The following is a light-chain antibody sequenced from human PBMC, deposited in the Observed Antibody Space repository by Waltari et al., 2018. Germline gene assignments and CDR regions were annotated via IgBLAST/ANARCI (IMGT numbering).Light chain of an antibody. CDR2: ANT. CDR3: QSYDKILSAWV. Sequence: QSVLTQPPSVSGAPGQRVTVYGTGVTSNTGAGYDGQWYQQFPGRAPKLVIYANTYRPSGVPDRFSATKSGSSASLAITGLQAEDEADYYCQSYDKILSAWVFGGGTKLTVL. V-gene: IGLV1-40*01. J-gene: IGLJ3*02. CDR1: TSNTGAGYD.